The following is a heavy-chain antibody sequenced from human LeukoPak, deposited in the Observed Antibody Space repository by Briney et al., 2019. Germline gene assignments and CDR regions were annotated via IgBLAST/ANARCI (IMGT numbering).Heavy chain of an antibody. D-gene: IGHD3-10*01. J-gene: IGHJ4*02. CDR3: AKDRGGSGSYYLDY. V-gene: IGHV3-30*02. CDR2: IWYDGSNK. Sequence: PGGSLRLSCAASGFTFSSYGMHWVRQAPGKGLEWVAVIWYDGSNKYYADSVKGRFTISRDNSKNTLYLQMNSLRAEDTAVYYCAKDRGGSGSYYLDYWGQGTLVTVSS. CDR1: GFTFSSYG.